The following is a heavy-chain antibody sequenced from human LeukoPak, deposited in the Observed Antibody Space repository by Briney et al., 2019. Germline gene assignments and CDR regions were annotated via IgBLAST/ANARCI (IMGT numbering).Heavy chain of an antibody. Sequence: ASVKVSCKASGYSFISYDFNWVRQAPGKGLEWMGGFDPEDGETIYAQKFQGRVTMTEDTTTDTAYMELSSLRSEDTAVYYCATMVRGVGSFDYWGQGTLVTVSS. CDR3: ATMVRGVGSFDY. D-gene: IGHD3-10*01. V-gene: IGHV1-24*01. J-gene: IGHJ4*02. CDR1: GYSFISY. CDR2: FDPEDGET.